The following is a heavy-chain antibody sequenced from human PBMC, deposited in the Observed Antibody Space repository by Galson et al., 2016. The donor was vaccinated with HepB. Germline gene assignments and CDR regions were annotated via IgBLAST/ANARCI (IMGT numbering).Heavy chain of an antibody. CDR1: GFTFSSYW. CDR2: IKQDGSEK. D-gene: IGHD3-22*01. CDR3: ARASYYYDSSDYRVSYYFDY. V-gene: IGHV3-7*01. J-gene: IGHJ4*02. Sequence: SLRLSCAVSGFTFSSYWMSWVRQGPGKGLEWVAIIKQDGSEKYYVDSVKGRFTISRDNAKNSLYLQMNSLRAEDTAVYYCARASYYYDSSDYRVSYYFDYWGQGTLVTVSS.